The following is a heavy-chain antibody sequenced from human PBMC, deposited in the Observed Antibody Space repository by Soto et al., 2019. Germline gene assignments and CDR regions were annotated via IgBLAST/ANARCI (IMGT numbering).Heavy chain of an antibody. V-gene: IGHV3-74*01. J-gene: IGHJ4*02. D-gene: IGHD1-26*01. CDR3: ARVGGPEGYFDS. Sequence: EVQLVESGGGLVQPGGSLRLSCAASGFTFSSYWMHWVRQAPGKGLVWVSRINSVETFTTYADSVKGRFTISRDNAKNTLYLQMDSLRAEDTAVYYCARVGGPEGYFDSWGQGTLVTVSS. CDR2: INSVETFT. CDR1: GFTFSSYW.